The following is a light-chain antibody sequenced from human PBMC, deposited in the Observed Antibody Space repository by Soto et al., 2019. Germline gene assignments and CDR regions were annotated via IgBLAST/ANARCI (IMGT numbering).Light chain of an antibody. CDR1: HYIYRN. V-gene: IGKV3-15*01. CDR2: RAF. J-gene: IGKJ1*01. Sequence: IVVQQSPATLSVSPGERATLSCTASHYIYRNVAWFQQRPGQAPRLLIYRAFARPTVTPAHLTQPGPGPGFTLSIPGLLYEDFALYYCQQYHNFRPFGQGTKVDI. CDR3: QQYHNFRP.